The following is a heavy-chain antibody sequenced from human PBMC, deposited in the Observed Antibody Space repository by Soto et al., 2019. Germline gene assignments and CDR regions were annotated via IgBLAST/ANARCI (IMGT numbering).Heavy chain of an antibody. CDR3: ARGHVITFGGLNAFDI. CDR1: GFTVSSNY. D-gene: IGHD3-16*01. J-gene: IGHJ3*02. V-gene: IGHV3-66*01. Sequence: EVQLVESGGGLVQPGGSLRLSCAASGFTVSSNYMSWVRQAPGKGLEWVSGIYSGGSTYYAASVKGRFTISRDNSTKTLYLQMNNLRAEDTAVYYCARGHVITFGGLNAFDIWGQGTMVTVSS. CDR2: IYSGGST.